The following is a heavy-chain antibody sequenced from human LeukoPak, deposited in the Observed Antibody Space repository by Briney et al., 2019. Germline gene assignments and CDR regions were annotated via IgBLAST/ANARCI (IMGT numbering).Heavy chain of an antibody. V-gene: IGHV4-34*01. J-gene: IGHJ6*02. CDR2: INHSGST. D-gene: IGHD3-9*01. Sequence: PSETLSLTCAVYGGSFSGYYWSWIRQPPGKGLEWIGEINHSGSTNYNPSLKSRVTISVDTSKNQFSLKLSSVTAADTVVYYCARARSLQYFDWLSHYYGMDVWGQGTTVAVSS. CDR3: ARARSLQYFDWLSHYYGMDV. CDR1: GGSFSGYY.